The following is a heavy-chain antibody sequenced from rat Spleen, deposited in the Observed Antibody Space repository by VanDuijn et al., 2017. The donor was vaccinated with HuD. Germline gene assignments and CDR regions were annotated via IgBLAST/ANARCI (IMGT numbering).Heavy chain of an antibody. Sequence: EVQLVESDGGLVQPGRSLKLSCAASGFIFSDFYMAWVRQAPTKGLEWVATISYDGSKTYYRDSVKGRFTISRDNVRSTLNLHMDSLRSEDTAIYYCTRRGYLSDWYFDLWGPGTMVTVSS. CDR3: TRRGYLSDWYFDL. CDR1: GFIFSDFY. CDR2: ISYDGSKT. D-gene: IGHD4-4*01. V-gene: IGHV5-29*01. J-gene: IGHJ1*01.